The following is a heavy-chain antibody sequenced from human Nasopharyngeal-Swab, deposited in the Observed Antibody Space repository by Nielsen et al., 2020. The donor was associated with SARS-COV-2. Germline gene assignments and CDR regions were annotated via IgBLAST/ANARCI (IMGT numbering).Heavy chain of an antibody. V-gene: IGHV3-30*18. D-gene: IGHD3-3*01. CDR3: AKEGPGMFGVVGLDV. CDR1: GFIFSSCG. J-gene: IGHJ6*02. CDR2: ISYDGINK. Sequence: GGSLRLSCAASGFIFSSCGMHWVRQAPGKGLEWVAVISYDGINKYNADSVKGRFTISRDNSKDTLYLQMNSLRAEDTAVYYCAKEGPGMFGVVGLDVWGQGTTVTVSS.